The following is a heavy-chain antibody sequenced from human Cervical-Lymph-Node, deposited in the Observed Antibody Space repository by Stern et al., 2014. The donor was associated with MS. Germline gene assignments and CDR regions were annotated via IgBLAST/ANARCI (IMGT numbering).Heavy chain of an antibody. Sequence: QVQLVQSGAEVKKPGASVKVSCKASGYTFTSYGISWVRQAPGQGLEWMGWISAYNGNTNYAQKFQARVTMTTDTSTSTAYMELRSLRSDDTAVYYCARDKMVYATHYYYYAMDVWGQGTTVTVSS. J-gene: IGHJ6*02. V-gene: IGHV1-18*01. CDR2: ISAYNGNT. CDR1: GYTFTSYG. D-gene: IGHD2-8*01. CDR3: ARDKMVYATHYYYYAMDV.